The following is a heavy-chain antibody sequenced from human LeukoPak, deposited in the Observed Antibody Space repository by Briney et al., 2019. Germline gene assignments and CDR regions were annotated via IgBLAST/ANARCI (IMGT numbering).Heavy chain of an antibody. CDR2: IYTSGST. CDR3: ARGGSGWTGDPFDY. CDR1: GGSISSYY. J-gene: IGHJ4*02. D-gene: IGHD6-19*01. Sequence: SETLSLTCTVSGGSISSYYRSWIRQPAGKGLEWIGRIYTSGSTNYNPSFKSRVTMSVDTSKNQFSLKLSSVTAADTAVYYCARGGSGWTGDPFDYWGQGTLVTVSS. V-gene: IGHV4-4*07.